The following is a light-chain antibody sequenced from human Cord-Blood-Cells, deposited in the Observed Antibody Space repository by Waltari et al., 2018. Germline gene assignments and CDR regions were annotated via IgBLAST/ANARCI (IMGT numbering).Light chain of an antibody. V-gene: IGLV3-10*01. CDR1: ALPKKY. J-gene: IGLJ2*01. Sequence: SYELTQPPSVSVSPGQTARIPCSGDALPKKYAYWYRQKAGQAPVLVIYEDSKRPSGIPERFSGSSSGTMATLTISGAQVEDEADYYCYSTDSSGNHVVFGGGTKLTVL. CDR2: EDS. CDR3: YSTDSSGNHVV.